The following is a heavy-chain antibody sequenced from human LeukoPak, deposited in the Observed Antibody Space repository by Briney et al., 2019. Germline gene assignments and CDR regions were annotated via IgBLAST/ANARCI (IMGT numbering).Heavy chain of an antibody. CDR2: IYYSGST. CDR3: ASNAWELLSGLDY. Sequence: SETLSLTCTVSGGSISSSSYYWGWIRQPPGKGLEWIGSIYYSGSTYYNPSLKSRVTISVDTSKNQFSLKLSSVTAADTAVYYCASNAWELLSGLDYWGQGTLVTVSS. V-gene: IGHV4-39*07. D-gene: IGHD1-26*01. J-gene: IGHJ4*02. CDR1: GGSISSSSYY.